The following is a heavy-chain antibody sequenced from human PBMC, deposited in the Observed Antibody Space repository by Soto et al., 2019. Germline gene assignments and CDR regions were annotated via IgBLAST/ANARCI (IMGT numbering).Heavy chain of an antibody. J-gene: IGHJ4*02. CDR2: IYSGGYT. CDR3: GGGGGGGGC. CDR1: GFTVSNNY. D-gene: IGHD3-16*01. Sequence: EVQLVESGGGLIQPGGSLRLSCAVSGFTVSNNYMSWVRQAPGKGLEGVSVIYSGGYTAYGDSVKGRFTISRDNSKNTIYFQMKGRRAADPAVFCCGGGGGGGGCWGQGTLVTVSS. V-gene: IGHV3-53*01.